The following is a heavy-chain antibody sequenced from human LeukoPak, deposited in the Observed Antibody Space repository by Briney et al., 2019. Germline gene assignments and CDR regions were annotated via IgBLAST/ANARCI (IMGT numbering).Heavy chain of an antibody. J-gene: IGHJ4*02. V-gene: IGHV5-51*01. Sequence: GESLKISCKGSGYSFTIYWIGWVRQMPGKGWEWMGIIYPGDSDTRYSPSFQGQVTISADKSISTAYLQWSSLKASDTAMYYCARQRYSSSWSDFDYWGQGTLVTVSS. CDR2: IYPGDSDT. D-gene: IGHD6-13*01. CDR3: ARQRYSSSWSDFDY. CDR1: GYSFTIYW.